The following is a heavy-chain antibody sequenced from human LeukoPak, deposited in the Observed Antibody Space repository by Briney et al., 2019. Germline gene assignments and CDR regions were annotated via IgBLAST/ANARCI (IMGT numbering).Heavy chain of an antibody. D-gene: IGHD3-3*01. CDR2: IYYSGST. V-gene: IGHV4-31*03. CDR3: ARTYYDFWSGYSHFDY. J-gene: IGHJ4*02. Sequence: SQTLSLTCTVSGGSISSGGYYWSWIRQLPGKGLEWIGYIYYSGSTYYNPSLKSRVTISVDTSKNQFSLKLSSVTAADTAVYYCARTYYDFWSGYSHFDYWGQGTLVTVSS. CDR1: GGSISSGGYY.